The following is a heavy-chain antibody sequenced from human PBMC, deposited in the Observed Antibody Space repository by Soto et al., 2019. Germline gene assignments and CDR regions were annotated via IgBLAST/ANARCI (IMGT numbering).Heavy chain of an antibody. J-gene: IGHJ4*02. CDR3: ARAGQYYDSSGYAD. CDR1: GYSFATSG. V-gene: IGHV1-18*01. CDR2: ISAYNGNS. Sequence: QVKLVQSGTEVKKPGASMKVSCKASGYSFATSGISWVRQAPGQGLEWMGWISAYNGNSNYDQKLQDRIIMTTDTSSSTAYLELRSLRSYDTAVYYCARAGQYYDSSGYADWGQGTLFTVSS. D-gene: IGHD3-22*01.